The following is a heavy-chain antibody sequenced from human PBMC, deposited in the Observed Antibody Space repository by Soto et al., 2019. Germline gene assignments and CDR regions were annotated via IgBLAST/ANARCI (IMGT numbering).Heavy chain of an antibody. V-gene: IGHV1-46*01. Sequence: QVQLVQSGAEVKKPGASVRISCRASGYSFTSTYVHWVRQAPGQGPEWMGIINPAGGTTYYAQKFQGRLTITNHTSTDTVFMDLNDLTSEDTAVYFCALKVVTYYDNWGQGTLLTVSS. CDR2: INPAGGTT. J-gene: IGHJ4*02. CDR3: ALKVVTYYDN. CDR1: GYSFTSTY. D-gene: IGHD2-21*02.